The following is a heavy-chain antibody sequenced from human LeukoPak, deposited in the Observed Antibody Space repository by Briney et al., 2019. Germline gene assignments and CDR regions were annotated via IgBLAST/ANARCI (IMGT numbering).Heavy chain of an antibody. CDR3: ARDAAYGYDRFDY. CDR2: INEDGSDK. V-gene: IGHV3-7*01. CDR1: GFMFTDSW. Sequence: GGSLRLSCAASGFMFTDSWMAWVRQAPGKGLEWLANINEDGSDKNYVVALKGRFTISRDNAEKSLYLQMNSLRAEDTAIYYCARDAAYGYDRFDYWGQGTQVTVTS. J-gene: IGHJ4*02. D-gene: IGHD4-17*01.